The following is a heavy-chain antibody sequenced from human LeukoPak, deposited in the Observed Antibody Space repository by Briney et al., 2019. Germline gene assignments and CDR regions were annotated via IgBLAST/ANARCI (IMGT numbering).Heavy chain of an antibody. CDR2: IDYTGRT. CDR1: GDSIISSSGYY. J-gene: IGHJ4*02. CDR3: ARHDPWDY. Sequence: SETLSLTCTVSGDSIISSSGYYWGWIRQPPGEGLEWIGSIDYTGRTYYNSALKGRVTISADMSKNQFSLRLSSVTAADTAVFYCARHDPWDYWGPGILVTVSS. V-gene: IGHV4-39*01.